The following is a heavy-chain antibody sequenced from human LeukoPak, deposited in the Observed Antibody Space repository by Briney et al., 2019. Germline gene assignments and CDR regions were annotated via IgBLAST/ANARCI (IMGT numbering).Heavy chain of an antibody. CDR3: TKDLTRSTSCSHDY. D-gene: IGHD2/OR15-2a*01. J-gene: IGHJ4*02. CDR2: IKKQMDRGTT. Sequence: PGVSLRLLCASCGFTFRNSCVLWVRRARGRGREGGVGIKKQMDRGTTDDAAPVKGSFTITTDDSENTLYLKLNSLKTEDTAVYYCTKDLTRSTSCSHDYWGQGTQVTVSS. CDR1: GFTFRNSC. V-gene: IGHV3-15*01.